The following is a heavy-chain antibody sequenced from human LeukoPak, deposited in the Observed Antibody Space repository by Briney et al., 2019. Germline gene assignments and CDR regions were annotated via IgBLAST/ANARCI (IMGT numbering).Heavy chain of an antibody. CDR1: GGSISSGGYY. CDR3: ARGRVVVVVAATFNWFDP. CDR2: IYYSGST. D-gene: IGHD2-15*01. Sequence: SETLSLTCTVSGGSISSGGYYWSWIRQHPGKGLEWIGYIYYSGSTYYNPSLKSRVTISVDTSKSQFSLKLSSVTAADTAVYYCARGRVVVVVAATFNWFDPWGQGTLVTVSS. V-gene: IGHV4-31*03. J-gene: IGHJ5*02.